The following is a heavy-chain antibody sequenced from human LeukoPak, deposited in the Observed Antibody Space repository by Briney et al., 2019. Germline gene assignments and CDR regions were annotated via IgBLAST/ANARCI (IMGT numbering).Heavy chain of an antibody. J-gene: IGHJ3*02. CDR2: IYHSGST. CDR3: ARYMVRGVIYPLNDAFDI. V-gene: IGHV4-38-2*01. D-gene: IGHD3-10*01. CDR1: GYSISSDYY. Sequence: SETLSLTCAVSGYSISSDYYWGWIRQPPGKGLEWIGSIYHSGSTYYNPSLKSRVTISVDTSKNQFSLKLSSVTAADTAVYYCARYMVRGVIYPLNDAFDIWGQGTMVTVSS.